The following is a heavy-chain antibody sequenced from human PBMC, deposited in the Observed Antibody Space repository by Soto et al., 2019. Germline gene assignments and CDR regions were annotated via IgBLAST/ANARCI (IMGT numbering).Heavy chain of an antibody. Sequence: ASVKVSCKASGYTFTSYAMHWVRQAPGQRLEWMGWINAGNGNTKYSQKFQGRVTITRDTSASTAYMELSSLRSEDTAVYYCARDRVMSSIPALGLLDYWGQGTLVTVSS. CDR2: INAGNGNT. D-gene: IGHD6-6*01. J-gene: IGHJ4*02. V-gene: IGHV1-3*01. CDR3: ARDRVMSSIPALGLLDY. CDR1: GYTFTSYA.